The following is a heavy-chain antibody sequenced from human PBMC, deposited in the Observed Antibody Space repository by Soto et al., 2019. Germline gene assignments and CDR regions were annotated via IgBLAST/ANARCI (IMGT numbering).Heavy chain of an antibody. Sequence: QVQLQQWGAGLLKPSETLSLTCAVYGGSFSGYYWSWIRQPPGKGLEWIGEINHSGSTNYNPSLKSRVTISVDPSKNQFTLKLSSVTAADTAVHYCARGETYSSSWYYYYYGMDVWGQGTTVTVSS. CDR3: ARGETYSSSWYYYYYGMDV. CDR2: INHSGST. V-gene: IGHV4-34*01. CDR1: GGSFSGYY. J-gene: IGHJ6*02. D-gene: IGHD6-13*01.